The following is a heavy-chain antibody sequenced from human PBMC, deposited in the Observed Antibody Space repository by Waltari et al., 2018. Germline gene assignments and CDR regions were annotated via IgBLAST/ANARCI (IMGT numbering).Heavy chain of an antibody. CDR2: FHYSGTT. J-gene: IGHJ6*03. V-gene: IGHV4-39*01. D-gene: IGHD5-18*01. Sequence: QLQLQESGPGLVKPPETLSLTCPVSGGSISSRSYYWGWIRQPPGKGLEWLGRFHYSGTTYYNPSLKSRVVISVDTSKNLFSLRLSSVTAADTAVYHCAILDTHIRDYKYYMDVWGKGTTVTVSS. CDR3: AILDTHIRDYKYYMDV. CDR1: GGSISSRSYY.